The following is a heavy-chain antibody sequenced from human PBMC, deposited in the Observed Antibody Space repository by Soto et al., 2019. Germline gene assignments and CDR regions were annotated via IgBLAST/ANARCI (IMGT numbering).Heavy chain of an antibody. J-gene: IGHJ6*02. CDR2: INPNSGGT. CDR1: GYTFTGYY. D-gene: IGHD4-4*01. Sequence: ASVKVSCKASGYTFTGYYIHWVRQAPGQGLEWMGWINPNSGGTNYAQKFQGRVTMTRDTSISTAYMELSRLRSDDTAVYYCARATVRYYGMDVWGQGTTVTVSS. CDR3: ARATVRYYGMDV. V-gene: IGHV1-2*02.